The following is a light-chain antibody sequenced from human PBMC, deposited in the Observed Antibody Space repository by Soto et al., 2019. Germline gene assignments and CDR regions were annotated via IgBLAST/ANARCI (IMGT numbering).Light chain of an antibody. CDR3: SSDTSIDTLV. CDR2: EVS. CDR1: SSDVGTYDY. J-gene: IGLJ2*01. V-gene: IGLV2-14*01. Sequence: QSVLTQPASVSGSPGQSITISCTGTSSDVGTYDYVSWFQQHPGKAPKLIISEVSNRPSGVSYRFSGSKSGNTASLTISGLQAEDEADYYCSSDTSIDTLVFGGGTKLTVL.